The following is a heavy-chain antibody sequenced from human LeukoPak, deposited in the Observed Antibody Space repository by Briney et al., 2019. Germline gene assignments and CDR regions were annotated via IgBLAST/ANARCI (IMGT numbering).Heavy chain of an antibody. CDR3: ARDGYYDSSGTPLEFDL. CDR2: ISAYNGNT. V-gene: IGHV1-18*01. D-gene: IGHD3-22*01. Sequence: GRSLRLSCAASGFTFDTYWMSWVRQAPGQGLEWMGWISAYNGNTNYAQKLQGRVTMTTDTSTSTAYMELRSLRSDDTAVYYCARDGYYDSSGTPLEFDLWGQGTLDSVSS. J-gene: IGHJ5*02. CDR1: GFTFDTYW.